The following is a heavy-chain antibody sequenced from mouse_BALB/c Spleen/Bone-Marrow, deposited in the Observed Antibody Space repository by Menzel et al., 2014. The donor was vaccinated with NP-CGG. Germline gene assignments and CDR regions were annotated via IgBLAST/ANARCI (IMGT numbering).Heavy chain of an antibody. CDR2: ITSGGSYT. D-gene: IGHD1-2*01. J-gene: IGHJ2*01. Sequence: EVMLVESGGGLVKPGGSLKLPCAASGFTFSSYTMSWVRPTPEKRLEWVATITSGGSYTYYPDSVKGRFTISRDNAKNTLYLQMSSLESEDTAMYYCTGDNGPSDYWGQGTTLTVSS. CDR3: TGDNGPSDY. CDR1: GFTFSSYT. V-gene: IGHV5-6-4*01.